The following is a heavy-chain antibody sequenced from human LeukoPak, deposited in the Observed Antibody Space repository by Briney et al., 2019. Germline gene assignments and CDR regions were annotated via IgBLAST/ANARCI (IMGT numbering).Heavy chain of an antibody. J-gene: IGHJ5*02. D-gene: IGHD3-22*01. V-gene: IGHV4-34*01. CDR1: GGSFSGYY. CDR3: ARHGYGNVGNWFDP. Sequence: ASETLSLTCAVHGGSFSGYYWSWIRQPLGKGLEWIGEINDSGSTNYKPSLKSRVTISVDTSMNQFSLRLSSVTAADTAVYYCARHGYGNVGNWFDPWGQGILVTVSS. CDR2: INDSGST.